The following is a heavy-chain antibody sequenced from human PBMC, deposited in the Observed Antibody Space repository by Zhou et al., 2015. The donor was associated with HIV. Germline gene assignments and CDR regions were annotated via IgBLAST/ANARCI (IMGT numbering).Heavy chain of an antibody. Sequence: QVQLVQSGAEVKKPGSSVKVSCKASGGTFSSYAISWVRQAPGQGLEWMGGIIPIFGTANYAQKFQGRVTITADESTSTAYMELSSLRSEDTAVYYCARDLRTIGVAATPTEYAFDIWGQGTMVTVSS. CDR1: GGTFSSYA. CDR2: IIPIFGTA. J-gene: IGHJ3*02. D-gene: IGHD2-15*01. V-gene: IGHV1-69*01. CDR3: ARDLRTIGVAATPTEYAFDI.